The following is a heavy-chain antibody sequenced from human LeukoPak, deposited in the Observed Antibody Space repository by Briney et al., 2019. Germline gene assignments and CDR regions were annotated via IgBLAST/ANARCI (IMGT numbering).Heavy chain of an antibody. CDR2: INTDGSTT. CDR1: GFTVSSNY. Sequence: GGSLRLSCAASGFTVSSNYMSWVRQAPGKGLVWVSRINTDGSTTSNADYADSVKGRFTISRDNAKNTLYLQMNSLRAEDTAVYYCARKGPGSGFDYWGQGTLVTVSS. D-gene: IGHD3-10*01. CDR3: ARKGPGSGFDY. V-gene: IGHV3-74*01. J-gene: IGHJ4*02.